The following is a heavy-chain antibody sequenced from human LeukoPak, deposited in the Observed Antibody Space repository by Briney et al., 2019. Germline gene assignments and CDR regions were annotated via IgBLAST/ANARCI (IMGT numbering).Heavy chain of an antibody. V-gene: IGHV1-2*02. Sequence: VASVKVSCKASGYTFIAYYMHWVRQAPGQGLEWMGWINPNSGGTNYAQKFQGRVTMTRDTSISTVYMELSRLRSDDTDVYYCARDSCSSTSCLSIDDYWGQGTLVTVSS. J-gene: IGHJ4*02. D-gene: IGHD2-2*01. CDR2: INPNSGGT. CDR3: ARDSCSSTSCLSIDDY. CDR1: GYTFIAYY.